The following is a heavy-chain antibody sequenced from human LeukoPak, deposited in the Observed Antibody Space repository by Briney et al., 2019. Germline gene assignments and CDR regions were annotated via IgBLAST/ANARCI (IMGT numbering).Heavy chain of an antibody. CDR1: GFTFSSYG. V-gene: IGHV3-30*02. D-gene: IGHD1-26*01. Sequence: GGSLRLSCAASGFTFSSYGMHWVRQAPGKGLEWVAFIRYDGSNKYYADSVKGRFTISRDNSKNTLYLQMNSLRAEDTAVYYCVKVGATTLDYWGQGTLLTVSS. CDR2: IRYDGSNK. J-gene: IGHJ4*02. CDR3: VKVGATTLDY.